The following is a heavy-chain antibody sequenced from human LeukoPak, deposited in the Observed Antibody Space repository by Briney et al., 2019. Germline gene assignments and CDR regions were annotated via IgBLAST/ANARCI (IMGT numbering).Heavy chain of an antibody. J-gene: IGHJ4*02. Sequence: ASVKVSCKTSGYTFTSYDIGWVRQAPGQGLEWMGWISPYNGNTNYAQRLQGRVTLTTDTSTSTAYMELRSLRSDDTAVYYCARAAEDLDYWGQGTLATVSS. V-gene: IGHV1-18*01. CDR1: GYTFTSYD. CDR2: ISPYNGNT. CDR3: ARAAEDLDY.